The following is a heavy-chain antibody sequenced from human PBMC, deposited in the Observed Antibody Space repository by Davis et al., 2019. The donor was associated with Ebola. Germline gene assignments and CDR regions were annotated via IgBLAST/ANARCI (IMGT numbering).Heavy chain of an antibody. D-gene: IGHD6-6*01. CDR1: GYTFTSYA. CDR2: INACNGNT. Sequence: ASSVKVSCKASGYTFTSYAMLWVRPAPGQRLEWIGWINACNGNTKYSQKFQGRVTITRDTSASTAYMELRSLRSEDTAVYYCARGSSKAYYYYGMDVWGQGTTVTVSS. CDR3: ARGSSKAYYYYGMDV. V-gene: IGHV1-3*01. J-gene: IGHJ6*02.